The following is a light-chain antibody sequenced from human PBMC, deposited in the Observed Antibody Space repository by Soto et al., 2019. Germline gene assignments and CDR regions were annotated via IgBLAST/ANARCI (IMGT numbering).Light chain of an antibody. V-gene: IGKV3-20*01. CDR3: QHFVNSLTWT. CDR2: GAS. J-gene: IGKJ1*01. CDR1: QSVSSTY. Sequence: EIVLTHSPGTLSLSPWEIATLSCRASQSVSSTYLIWYQQKPAQAPRLLIYGASSRATGVPDRFSGGGAGTEFTLTISRLEPEDFAVYYCQHFVNSLTWTFGQGTKVDIK.